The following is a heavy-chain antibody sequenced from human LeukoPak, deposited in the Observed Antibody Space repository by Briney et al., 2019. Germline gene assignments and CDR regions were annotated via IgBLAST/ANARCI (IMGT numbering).Heavy chain of an antibody. V-gene: IGHV1-18*01. CDR1: GYTFTSYG. CDR3: AREYSWNDDYYFDY. J-gene: IGHJ4*02. CDR2: ISAYNGNT. D-gene: IGHD1-1*01. Sequence: EASVKVSCKASGYTFTSYGISWVRQAPGQGLEWMGWISAYNGNTNYAQKLQGRVTMTTDTSTSTAYMELRSLRSDDTAVYYCAREYSWNDDYYFDYWGQGTLVTVSS.